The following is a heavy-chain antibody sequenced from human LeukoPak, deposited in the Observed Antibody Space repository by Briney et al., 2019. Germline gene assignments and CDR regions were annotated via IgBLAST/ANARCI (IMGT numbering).Heavy chain of an antibody. CDR1: GGSIRSNY. D-gene: IGHD3-10*01. CDR3: ARASSGFYVHTSDD. Sequence: SETLSLTCTVSGGSIRSNYWNWIRQPPGKGLEWIGYIYYSGGTNYNPSLESRVTVSIDTSKNQFSLKLSSVTAADTAVYYCARASSGFYVHTSDDWGQGTLVTVSS. J-gene: IGHJ4*02. V-gene: IGHV4-59*01. CDR2: IYYSGGT.